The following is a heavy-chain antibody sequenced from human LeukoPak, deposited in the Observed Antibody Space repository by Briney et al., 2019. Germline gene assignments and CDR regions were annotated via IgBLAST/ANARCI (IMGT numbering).Heavy chain of an antibody. Sequence: ASVKVSCKASGSTLTGYYMHCVRQAPGQGLEWMGWVNPNSGGTKYAQKFQGRVTMTRDTSISKAYMELSRLRSDDTAVYYCARGRGTTMVRGVITNYFDLWGRGSLVTVSS. J-gene: IGHJ2*01. D-gene: IGHD3-10*01. V-gene: IGHV1-2*02. CDR2: VNPNSGGT. CDR1: GSTLTGYY. CDR3: ARGRGTTMVRGVITNYFDL.